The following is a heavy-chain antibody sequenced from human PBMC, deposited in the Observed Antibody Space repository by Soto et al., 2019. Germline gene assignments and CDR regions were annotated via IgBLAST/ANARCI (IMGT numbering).Heavy chain of an antibody. CDR2: IYYSGST. CDR1: GGSISSYY. Sequence: SETLSLTCTVSGGSISSYYWSWIRQPPGKGLEWIGYIYYSGSTNYNPSLKSRVTISVDTSKNQFSLKLSSVTAADTAVYYCARHASSVTTTNGPPRNFDYWGQGTLVTVSS. CDR3: ARHASSVTTTNGPPRNFDY. J-gene: IGHJ4*02. D-gene: IGHD4-17*01. V-gene: IGHV4-59*08.